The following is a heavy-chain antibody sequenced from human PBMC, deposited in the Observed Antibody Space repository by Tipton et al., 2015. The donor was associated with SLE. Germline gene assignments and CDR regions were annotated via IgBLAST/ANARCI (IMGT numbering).Heavy chain of an antibody. CDR2: INHSGST. CDR1: GGSFSGYY. D-gene: IGHD5-12*01. V-gene: IGHV4-34*01. J-gene: IGHJ1*01. Sequence: TLSLTCAVYGGSFSGYYWSWIRQPPGKGLEWIGEINHSGSTNYNPSLKSRVTISVDTSKNQFSLKLSSVTAADTAVYYCATGYDFQTRWFQHWGQGPLVTVSS. CDR3: ATGYDFQTRWFQH.